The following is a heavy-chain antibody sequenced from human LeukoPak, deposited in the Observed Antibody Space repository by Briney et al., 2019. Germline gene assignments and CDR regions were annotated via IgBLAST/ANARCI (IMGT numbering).Heavy chain of an antibody. CDR1: GYTFTGYY. CDR3: ARDGYTAIYYYGMDV. J-gene: IGHJ6*02. Sequence: ASVKVSCKASGYTFTGYYMHWVRQAPGQGLEWRGWINPNSGGTNYAQKFQGRVTMTRDTSISTAYMELSRLRSDDTAVYYCARDGYTAIYYYGMDVWGQGTTVTVSS. D-gene: IGHD5-18*01. V-gene: IGHV1-2*02. CDR2: INPNSGGT.